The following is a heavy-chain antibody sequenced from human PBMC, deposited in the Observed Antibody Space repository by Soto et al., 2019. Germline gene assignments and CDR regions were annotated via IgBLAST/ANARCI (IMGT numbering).Heavy chain of an antibody. V-gene: IGHV1-69*02. CDR3: ARGVVAATNDAFDI. D-gene: IGHD2-15*01. Sequence: QVQLVQSGAEVKKPGSSVKVSCKASGGTFSSYTISWVRQAPGQGLEWMGRIIPILGIANYAQKFQGRVTITADKSTSTAYMELSSLRSEDTVVYYCARGVVAATNDAFDIWGQGTMVTVSS. CDR2: IIPILGIA. J-gene: IGHJ3*02. CDR1: GGTFSSYT.